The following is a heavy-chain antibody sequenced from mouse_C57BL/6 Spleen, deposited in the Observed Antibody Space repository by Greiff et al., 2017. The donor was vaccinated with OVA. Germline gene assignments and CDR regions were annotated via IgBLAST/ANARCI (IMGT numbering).Heavy chain of an antibody. D-gene: IGHD1-1*01. CDR2: IYPGGGYT. CDR3: ARVYYGSRKEYFDV. Sequence: VQLQQSGAELVRPGTSVKMSCKASGYTFTNYWIGWAKQRPGHGLEWIGDIYPGGGYTNYNETFNGKATLTADKSSSKAYMQYSSLTSEDSAIYDGARVYYGSRKEYFDVWGTGTTVTVSS. CDR1: GYTFTNYW. J-gene: IGHJ1*03. V-gene: IGHV1-63*01.